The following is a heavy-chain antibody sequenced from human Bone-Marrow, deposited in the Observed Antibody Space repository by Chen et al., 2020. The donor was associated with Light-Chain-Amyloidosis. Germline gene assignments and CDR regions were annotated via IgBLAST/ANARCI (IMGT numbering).Heavy chain of an antibody. J-gene: IGHJ4*02. CDR3: AKDGGAWNFDY. Sequence: EVQLVESGGGLVQPGGSLRLSCAASGFRFSNSGLHWVCQAPGKGLEWVSYVSSSGTIRTTYAESVKGRFTISRDNSKNMVYLQLNSLRAEDTAVYYCAKDGGAWNFDYWGQGTLVTVSS. CDR1: GFRFSNSG. V-gene: IGHV3-23*04. D-gene: IGHD3-10*01. CDR2: VSSSGTIRT.